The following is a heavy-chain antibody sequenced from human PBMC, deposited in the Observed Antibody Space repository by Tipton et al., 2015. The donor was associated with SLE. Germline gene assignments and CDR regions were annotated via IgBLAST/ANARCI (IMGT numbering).Heavy chain of an antibody. CDR1: GGFIRSYY. Sequence: LRLSCTVSGGFIRSYYWSWIRQPPGKGLEWIGYIYYSGSTNYNPSLKSRVTISVDPSKNQFSLKLSSVTAADTAVYYCAREGSSWYYFDYWGQGILVTVSS. V-gene: IGHV4-59*01. J-gene: IGHJ4*02. CDR2: IYYSGST. CDR3: AREGSSWYYFDY. D-gene: IGHD6-13*01.